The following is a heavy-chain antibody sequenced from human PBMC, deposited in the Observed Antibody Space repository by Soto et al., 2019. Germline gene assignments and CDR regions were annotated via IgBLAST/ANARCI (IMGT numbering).Heavy chain of an antibody. Sequence: QAQVVQSGAEVRKPGSSVKLSCKASEGTFNSYAIAWVRQAPGQGLEWVGGIIPYYNTLNYAQKFQDRVTITADDSTNTVHMELSSLRSDDTAVYFCASGASRWYPYFFDSWAQGTLVTVSS. D-gene: IGHD6-13*01. CDR3: ASGASRWYPYFFDS. CDR1: EGTFNSYA. J-gene: IGHJ4*02. CDR2: IIPYYNTL. V-gene: IGHV1-69*01.